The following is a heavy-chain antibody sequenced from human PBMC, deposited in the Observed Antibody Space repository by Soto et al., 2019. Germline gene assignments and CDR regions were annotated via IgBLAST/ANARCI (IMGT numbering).Heavy chain of an antibody. V-gene: IGHV3-23*01. J-gene: IGHJ6*02. D-gene: IGHD3-9*01. CDR2: ISGSGGST. Sequence: PGGSLRLSCAASGFTFSSYAMSWVRQAPGKGLEWVSAISGSGGSTYYADSVKGRFTISRDNSKNTLYLQMNSLRAEDTAVYYCAKAPEYYDILTGYYYYYYGMDVWGQGTTVTVSS. CDR3: AKAPEYYDILTGYYYYYYGMDV. CDR1: GFTFSSYA.